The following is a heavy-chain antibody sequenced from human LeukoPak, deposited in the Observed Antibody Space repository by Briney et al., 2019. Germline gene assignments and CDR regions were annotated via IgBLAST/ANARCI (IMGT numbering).Heavy chain of an antibody. CDR3: ARLDCSSTSCSDY. V-gene: IGHV3-21*01. Sequence: GGSLRLSCAASGFTFSSYSMNWVRQAPGKGLEWVSSISSSSSYIYYADSVKGRFTISRDNAKNSLYLQMNSLRAEDTAVYYCARLDCSSTSCSDYWGQGTLVTVPS. J-gene: IGHJ4*03. CDR1: GFTFSSYS. CDR2: ISSSSSYI. D-gene: IGHD2-2*01.